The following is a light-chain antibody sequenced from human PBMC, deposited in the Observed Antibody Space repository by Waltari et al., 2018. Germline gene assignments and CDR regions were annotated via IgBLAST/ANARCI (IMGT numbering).Light chain of an antibody. Sequence: QSVLTHPPSVSGAPGQSVTISCTGSSSNIGAGYDVHWYQQLPGTAPKLLIYGNSNRPSGVPDRFSGSKSGTSASLAITGLQAEDEADYYCQSYDSSLSGGVFGGGTKLTVL. J-gene: IGLJ2*01. V-gene: IGLV1-40*01. CDR3: QSYDSSLSGGV. CDR1: SSNIGAGYD. CDR2: GNS.